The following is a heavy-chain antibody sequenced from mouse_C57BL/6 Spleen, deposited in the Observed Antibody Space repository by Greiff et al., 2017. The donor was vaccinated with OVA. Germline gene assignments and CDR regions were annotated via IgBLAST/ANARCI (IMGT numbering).Heavy chain of an antibody. Sequence: VQLQQSGAELVRPGASVKLSCTASGFNIKDDYMHWVKQRPEQGLEWIGWIDPENGDTEYASKFQGKATITADTSSNPAYLQLSSLTSEDTAVYYCTTGSNFDYWGQGTTLTVSS. D-gene: IGHD2-5*01. J-gene: IGHJ2*01. CDR1: GFNIKDDY. CDR2: IDPENGDT. CDR3: TTGSNFDY. V-gene: IGHV14-4*01.